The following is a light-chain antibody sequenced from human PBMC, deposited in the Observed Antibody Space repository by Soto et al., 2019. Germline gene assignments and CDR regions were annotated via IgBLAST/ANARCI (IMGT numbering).Light chain of an antibody. Sequence: DIQMTQSPSTLSGSVGDRGTITCRASQTISTWMAWYQQKPGKAPKLLVYDASTLQSGVASRFSGSGSGTEFTLIISGLQPDDSATYYCQQYTNTNNPWMFGQGTKVDIK. CDR1: QTISTW. CDR3: QQYTNTNNPWM. V-gene: IGKV1-5*01. J-gene: IGKJ1*01. CDR2: DAS.